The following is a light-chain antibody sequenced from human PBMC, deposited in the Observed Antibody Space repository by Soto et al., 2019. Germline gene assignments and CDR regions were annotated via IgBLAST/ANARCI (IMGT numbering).Light chain of an antibody. J-gene: IGKJ1*01. V-gene: IGKV3-20*01. CDR2: GPS. Sequence: EFVLTQSPDTLSLPPGERATLSCRASQTVTTSNVAWYQQKPRHAPRPLVYGPSTRARGVPHRFSGSGCGNEFSLPIIRREPQDFVVYYCQQYCNWLPVTFGPGTQVEIK. CDR1: QTVTTSN. CDR3: QQYCNWLPVT.